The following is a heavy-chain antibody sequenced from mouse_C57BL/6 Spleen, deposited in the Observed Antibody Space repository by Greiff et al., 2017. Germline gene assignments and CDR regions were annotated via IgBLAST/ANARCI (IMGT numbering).Heavy chain of an antibody. CDR3: TRPYVGSSVFAY. V-gene: IGHV5-17*01. CDR1: GFTFSDYG. J-gene: IGHJ3*01. Sequence: EVNVVESGGGLVKPGGSLKLSCAASGFTFSDYGMHWVRQAPEKGLEWVAYISSGSSTIYYADTVKGRFTISRDNAKNTLFLQMTSLRSEDTAMYYSTRPYVGSSVFAYWGQGTLVTVSA. D-gene: IGHD1-1*01. CDR2: ISSGSSTI.